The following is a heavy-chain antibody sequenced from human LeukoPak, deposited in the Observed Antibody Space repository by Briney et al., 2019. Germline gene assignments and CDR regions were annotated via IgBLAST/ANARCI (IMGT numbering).Heavy chain of an antibody. CDR2: GDSDGTTT. D-gene: IGHD3-16*01. CDR1: GYTFADYR. CDR3: ARGGRDHGFDI. Sequence: PGGSLRLSCAASGYTFADYRKHWLPHISGGAGVGVSRGDSDGTTTIYADSVKGRFTISRDNAKKSVYLQMNSLRGEDTAVYYCARGGRDHGFDIWGQGTMVTVFS. V-gene: IGHV3-74*01. J-gene: IGHJ3*02.